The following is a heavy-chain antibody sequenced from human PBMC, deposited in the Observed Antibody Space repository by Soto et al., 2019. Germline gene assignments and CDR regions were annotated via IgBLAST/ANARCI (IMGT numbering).Heavy chain of an antibody. CDR2: ISYDGSNK. CDR3: ARDHGDYYDSSGYIEDY. V-gene: IGHV3-30-3*01. J-gene: IGHJ4*02. Sequence: GGSLRLSCAASGFTFSSYAMHWVRQAPGKGLEWVAVISYDGSNKYYADSVKGRFTISRDNSKNTLYLQMNSLRAEDTAVYYCARDHGDYYDSSGYIEDYWGQGTLVTVSS. CDR1: GFTFSSYA. D-gene: IGHD3-22*01.